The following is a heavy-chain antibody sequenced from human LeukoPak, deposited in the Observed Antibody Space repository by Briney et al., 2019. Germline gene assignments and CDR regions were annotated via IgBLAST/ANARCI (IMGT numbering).Heavy chain of an antibody. D-gene: IGHD4-17*01. V-gene: IGHV3-7*03. J-gene: IGHJ4*02. CDR1: GFTFSSFW. Sequence: GGSLRLSCAASGFTFSSFWIIGVPQPPGKGREGVANINQDGSDKYYVDSVKGRFTISRDNAKTLLYLQINSLRAEDTAVYYCAREPSGDYFDYWGQGTLVTVSS. CDR3: AREPSGDYFDY. CDR2: INQDGSDK.